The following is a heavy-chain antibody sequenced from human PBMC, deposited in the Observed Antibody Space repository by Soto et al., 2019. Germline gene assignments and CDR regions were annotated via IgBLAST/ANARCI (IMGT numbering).Heavy chain of an antibody. J-gene: IGHJ4*02. CDR3: AKGGEYSYGYPNDY. V-gene: IGHV3-30*18. CDR2: ISYDGSNK. D-gene: IGHD5-18*01. CDR1: GFTFSSYG. Sequence: GGSLRLSCAASGFTFSSYGMHWVRQAPGKGLEWVAVISYDGSNKYYADSVKGRFTISRDNSKNTLYLQMNSLRAEDTAVYYCAKGGEYSYGYPNDYWGQGTLVTVSS.